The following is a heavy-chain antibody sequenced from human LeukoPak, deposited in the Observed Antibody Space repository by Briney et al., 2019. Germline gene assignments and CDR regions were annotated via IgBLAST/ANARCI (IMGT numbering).Heavy chain of an antibody. J-gene: IGHJ3*02. CDR1: GYTFVTYG. Sequence: GASVKVSCKASGYTFVTYGITWVRQAPGQGLEWMGWISTYNGNTNSAQKLQDRVTMTTDISTTTAYMELRSLTSDDTAVYYCARRRGDAFDIWGQGTMVTVSS. CDR3: ARRRGDAFDI. V-gene: IGHV1-18*01. CDR2: ISTYNGNT.